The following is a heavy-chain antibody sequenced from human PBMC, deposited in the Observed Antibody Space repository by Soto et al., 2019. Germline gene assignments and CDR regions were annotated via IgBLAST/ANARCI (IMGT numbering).Heavy chain of an antibody. CDR1: GFTFSSYA. CDR3: ASRYLGYCTNGVCYITRHFDY. V-gene: IGHV3-23*01. CDR2: ISGSGGST. D-gene: IGHD2-8*01. J-gene: IGHJ4*02. Sequence: EVQLLESGGGLVQPGGSLRLSCAASGFTFSSYAMSWVRQAPGKGLEWVSAISGSGGSTYYADSVKGRFTISRDNSKNTLYLQMNSLRAEDTAVYYCASRYLGYCTNGVCYITRHFDYWGQGTLVTVSS.